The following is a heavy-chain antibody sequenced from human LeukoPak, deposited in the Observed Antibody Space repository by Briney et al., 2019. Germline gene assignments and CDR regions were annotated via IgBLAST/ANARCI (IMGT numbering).Heavy chain of an antibody. CDR3: ARGGPYCSSTSCYFSWFDP. V-gene: IGHV4-34*01. CDR1: GGSFSGYY. D-gene: IGHD2-2*01. CDR2: INHSGST. J-gene: IGHJ5*02. Sequence: SETLSLTCAVYGGSFSGYYWSWIRQPPGKGLEWIGEINHSGSTNYNPSLKSQVTISVDTSKNQFSLKLSSVTAADTAVYYCARGGPYCSSTSCYFSWFDPWGQGTLVTVSS.